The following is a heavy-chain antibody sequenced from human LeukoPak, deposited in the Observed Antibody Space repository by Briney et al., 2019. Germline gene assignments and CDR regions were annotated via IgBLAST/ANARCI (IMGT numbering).Heavy chain of an antibody. Sequence: ASVTVSCTASGYTFTSYGISWVRQAPGQGLEWMGWTNPKNGNTNYAQKFQDRVTMTTDTSTRTAYMELKSLRSDDTAMYYCARPSSGWGSAEYFQYWGQGTLVTVSS. CDR2: TNPKNGNT. J-gene: IGHJ1*01. V-gene: IGHV1-18*01. CDR1: GYTFTSYG. CDR3: ARPSSGWGSAEYFQY. D-gene: IGHD3-22*01.